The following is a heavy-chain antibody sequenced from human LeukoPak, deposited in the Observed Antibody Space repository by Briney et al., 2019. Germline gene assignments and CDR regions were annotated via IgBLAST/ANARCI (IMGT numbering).Heavy chain of an antibody. D-gene: IGHD6-19*01. Sequence: PGGSLRLSCAASGFTFSSYAMSWVRQAPGKGLEWVSAISGSGGSTYYADSVKGRFTISRDNSKNTLYLQMNSLRAEDTAVYYCAKDPYSSGHRGLGWFDPWGQGTLVTVSS. V-gene: IGHV3-23*01. CDR2: ISGSGGST. J-gene: IGHJ5*02. CDR3: AKDPYSSGHRGLGWFDP. CDR1: GFTFSSYA.